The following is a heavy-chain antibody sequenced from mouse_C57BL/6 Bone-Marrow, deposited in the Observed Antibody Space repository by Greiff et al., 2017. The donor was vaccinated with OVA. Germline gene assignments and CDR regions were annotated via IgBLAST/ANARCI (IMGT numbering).Heavy chain of an antibody. CDR1: GFTFTDYY. Sequence: EVMLVESGGGLVQPGGSLSLSCAASGFTFTDYYMSWVRQPPGKALEWLGFIRNKANGYTTEYSASVKGRFTISRNNSQNILYHKLNALRAEDSATYYCEKCRPGSRYWYCDVWGTGTTVTGSS. CDR3: EKCRPGSRYWYCDV. CDR2: IRNKANGYTT. D-gene: IGHD1-1*01. J-gene: IGHJ1*03. V-gene: IGHV7-3*01.